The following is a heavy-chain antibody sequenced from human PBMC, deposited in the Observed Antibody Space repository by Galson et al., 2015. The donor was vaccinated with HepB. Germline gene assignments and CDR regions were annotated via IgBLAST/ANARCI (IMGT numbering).Heavy chain of an antibody. CDR3: ARPTEYSSGWYGGGVY. CDR2: INPNSGGT. J-gene: IGHJ4*02. Sequence: SVTVSCKASGSTFTGYYMHWVRQAPGQGLEWMGWINPNSGGTNYAQKFQGRVTMTRDTSISTAYMELSRLRSDDTAMYYCARPTEYSSGWYGGGVYWGQGTLVTVSS. V-gene: IGHV1-2*02. D-gene: IGHD6-19*01. CDR1: GSTFTGYY.